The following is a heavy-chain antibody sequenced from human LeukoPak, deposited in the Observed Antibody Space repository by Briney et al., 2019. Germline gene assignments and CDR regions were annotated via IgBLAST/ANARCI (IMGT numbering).Heavy chain of an antibody. CDR3: AGSSYGDHDAFDI. J-gene: IGHJ3*02. CDR2: INHSGST. V-gene: IGHV4-34*01. CDR1: GGSFSGYY. Sequence: PSETLSLTCAVYGGSFSGYYWSWIRQPPGKGLEWIGEINHSGSTNYNPSLKSRVTISVDRSKNQFSLKLSSVTAADTAVYYCAGSSYGDHDAFDIWGQGTMVTVSS. D-gene: IGHD4-17*01.